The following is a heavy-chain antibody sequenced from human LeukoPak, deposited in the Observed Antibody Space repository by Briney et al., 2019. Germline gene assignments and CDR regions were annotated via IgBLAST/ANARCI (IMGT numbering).Heavy chain of an antibody. D-gene: IGHD6-19*01. V-gene: IGHV1-46*01. CDR3: ARDAVAGTIGY. CDR2: INPSGGST. Sequence: ASVKVSCKASGYTFTSYYMHWVRQAPGQGLEWMGIINPSGGSTSYAQKFQGRVTMTRDMSTSTVYMELSSLRSDDTAVYYCARDAVAGTIGYWGQGTLVTVSS. CDR1: GYTFTSYY. J-gene: IGHJ4*02.